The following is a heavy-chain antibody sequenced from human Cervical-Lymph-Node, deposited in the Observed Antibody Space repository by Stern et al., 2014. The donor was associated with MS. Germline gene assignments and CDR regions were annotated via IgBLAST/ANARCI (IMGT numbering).Heavy chain of an antibody. Sequence: EVQLVESGGSLVQPGGSLRLSCAASGFTFSSYAMSWVRQAPGKGLEWVSAISGSGDSTYYADSVKGRFTISRDNSKNTLYLQMDSLRADDTAVYYCAKEGILVASFDYWGQGPLVTVSS. J-gene: IGHJ4*02. V-gene: IGHV3-23*04. CDR2: ISGSGDST. CDR1: GFTFSSYA. CDR3: AKEGILVASFDY. D-gene: IGHD6-19*01.